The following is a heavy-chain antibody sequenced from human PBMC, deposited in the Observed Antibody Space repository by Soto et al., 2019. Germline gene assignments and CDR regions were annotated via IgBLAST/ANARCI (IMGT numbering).Heavy chain of an antibody. Sequence: SETLSLTCTVSGGSISSYYWSWIRQPPGKGLEWIGYIYYSGSTNYNPSLKSRVTISVDTSKNQFSLKLSSVTAADMAVYYCARDPGSGSYYGWFDPWGQGTLVTVSS. CDR2: IYYSGST. D-gene: IGHD3-10*01. V-gene: IGHV4-59*12. J-gene: IGHJ5*02. CDR3: ARDPGSGSYYGWFDP. CDR1: GGSISSYY.